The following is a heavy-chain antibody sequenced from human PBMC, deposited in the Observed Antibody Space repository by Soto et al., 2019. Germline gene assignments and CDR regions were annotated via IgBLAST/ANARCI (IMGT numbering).Heavy chain of an antibody. CDR3: ARDRVEHYYDGSGYLFQL. D-gene: IGHD3-22*01. Sequence: QVQLVQSGAEVKKPGSSVKVSCKASGGTFSSYAISWVRQAPGQGLEWMGGIIPSFGTANYAQKSQGRVTITADETRSTASRELSSLRSEDTAVYYCARDRVEHYYDGSGYLFQLWGQGTLVTVSS. CDR1: GGTFSSYA. J-gene: IGHJ1*01. CDR2: IIPSFGTA. V-gene: IGHV1-69*12.